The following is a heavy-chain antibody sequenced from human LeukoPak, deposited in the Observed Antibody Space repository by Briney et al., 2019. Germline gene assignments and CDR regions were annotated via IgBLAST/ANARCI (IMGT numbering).Heavy chain of an antibody. CDR1: GFTFSSYW. D-gene: IGHD6-19*01. J-gene: IGHJ4*02. CDR2: IKQDGSEK. CDR3: ARVRGPYSSGWYYFDY. Sequence: GGSLRLSCAVSGFTFSSYWMSWVRQAPGKGLEWVANIKQDGSEKYYVDSVKDRFTISRDNAKNSLYLQMNSLRAEDTAVYYCARVRGPYSSGWYYFDYWGQGTLVTVSS. V-gene: IGHV3-7*03.